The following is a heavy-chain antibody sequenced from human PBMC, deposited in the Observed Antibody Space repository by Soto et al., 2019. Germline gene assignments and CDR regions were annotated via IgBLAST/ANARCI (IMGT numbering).Heavy chain of an antibody. CDR2: ISSSSSSI. D-gene: IGHD2-8*01. CDR3: ARVGVTSWCNEY. V-gene: IGHV3-48*01. CDR1: GFTFSSYS. J-gene: IGHJ4*02. Sequence: EVQLVESGGGLVQPGGSLRLSCAASGFTFSSYSINWVRQAPGKGLEWVSYISSSSSSIFYADSVRGRFTISRDNAQNSVYLQMNSLRAEDTAVYYCARVGVTSWCNEYWGQGSLVTVSS.